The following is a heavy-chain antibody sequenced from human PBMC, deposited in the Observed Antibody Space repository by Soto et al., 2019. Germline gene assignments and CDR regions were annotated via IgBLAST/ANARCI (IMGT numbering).Heavy chain of an antibody. Sequence: QVQLVESGGGVVQPGRSLRLSCAASGFTFSSYAMHWVRQAPGKGLEWVAVISYDGSNKYYADSVKVRFTISRDNSKNTLYLQMNSLRAEDTAVYYCARGITMIVVVNDWGQGTLVTVSS. CDR1: GFTFSSYA. CDR3: ARGITMIVVVND. CDR2: ISYDGSNK. V-gene: IGHV3-30-3*01. J-gene: IGHJ4*02. D-gene: IGHD3-22*01.